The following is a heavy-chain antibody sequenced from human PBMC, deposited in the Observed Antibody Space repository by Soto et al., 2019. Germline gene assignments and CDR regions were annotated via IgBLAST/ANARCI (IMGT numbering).Heavy chain of an antibody. V-gene: IGHV4-30-4*01. CDR2: IYYSGST. Sequence: SETLSLTCTVSGGSISSGVYYWSWIRQPPGKGLEWIGYIYYSGSTYYNPSLKSRVTISVDTSKNQFSLKLSSVTAADTAVYYCATFYEDAIFGVGTKYNWFDPWGQGTLVTVSS. CDR1: GGSISSGVYY. D-gene: IGHD3-3*01. CDR3: ATFYEDAIFGVGTKYNWFDP. J-gene: IGHJ5*02.